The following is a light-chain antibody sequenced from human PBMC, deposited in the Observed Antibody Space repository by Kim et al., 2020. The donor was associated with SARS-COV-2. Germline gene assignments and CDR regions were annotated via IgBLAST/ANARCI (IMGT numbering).Light chain of an antibody. V-gene: IGLV7-43*01. CDR2: GTT. Sequence: QAVVTQEASLTVSPGGTVTLTCASNTGPVTTGNYPNWFQQKPGQAPRAMIYGTTNRHSWAPARFSGSILGGKAALTVSNVQPEDEADYYCLLYFGGAQTRVFGGGTQLTVL. CDR1: TGPVTTGNY. CDR3: LLYFGGAQTRV. J-gene: IGLJ2*01.